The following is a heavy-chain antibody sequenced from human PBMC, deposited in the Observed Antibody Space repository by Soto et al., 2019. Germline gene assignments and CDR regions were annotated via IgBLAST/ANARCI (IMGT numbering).Heavy chain of an antibody. V-gene: IGHV2-5*02. CDR1: GFSLSTSGVG. D-gene: IGHD4-17*01. J-gene: IGHJ4*02. CDR3: AHPSYGDGRNDY. CDR2: IYWDDDK. Sequence: QISLKESGPTLVKPTQTLTLTCTFSGFSLSTSGVGVGWIRQPPGKALEWLALIYWDDDKRYSPSLKTRLTIPTDTPKNPVVLTMTNMDPVDTATYSSAHPSYGDGRNDYRGQGTLVTVSS.